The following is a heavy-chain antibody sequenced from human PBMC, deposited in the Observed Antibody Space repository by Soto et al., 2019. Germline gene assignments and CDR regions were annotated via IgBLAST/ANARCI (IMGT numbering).Heavy chain of an antibody. CDR1: GFSFSTYA. D-gene: IGHD3-22*01. V-gene: IGHV3-23*01. CDR2: ISATGGST. CDR3: ARVLRTASNGYYGMDV. Sequence: EAQLLESGGGLVQPGGSLRLSCAASGFSFSTYAMSWVRQAPGKGLEWVSVISATGGSTFYADSVKGRFTVSGDNSRNPLYLQMISLTGEYTALYFWARVLRTASNGYYGMDVWCQGATVTCSS. J-gene: IGHJ6*02.